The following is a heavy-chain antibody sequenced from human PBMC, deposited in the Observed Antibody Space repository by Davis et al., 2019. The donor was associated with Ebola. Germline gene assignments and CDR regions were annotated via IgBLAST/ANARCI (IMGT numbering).Heavy chain of an antibody. D-gene: IGHD5-18*01. J-gene: IGHJ4*02. CDR3: ARDKWGTAMGRFDY. V-gene: IGHV3-21*01. Sequence: PGGSLRLSCAASGFTFNNYWMHWVRQAPGKGLEWVSAISGSGGSTYYADSVKGRFTISRDNAKNSLYLQMNSLRAEDTAVYYCARDKWGTAMGRFDYWGQGTLVTVSS. CDR2: ISGSGGST. CDR1: GFTFNNYW.